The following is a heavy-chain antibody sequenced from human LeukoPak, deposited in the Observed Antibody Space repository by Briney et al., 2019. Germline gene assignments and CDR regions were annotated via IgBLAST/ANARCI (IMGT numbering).Heavy chain of an antibody. CDR1: GFTFSSYA. J-gene: IGHJ4*02. Sequence: GGSLRLSCAASGFTFSSYAMSWVRQAPGKGLEWVSAISGSGGSTYYADSVKGRFTISRDNSKNTLYLQMNSLRAEDTAVYYCARVQDGGDCYFDYWGQGTLVTVSS. CDR2: ISGSGGST. V-gene: IGHV3-23*01. D-gene: IGHD2-21*02. CDR3: ARVQDGGDCYFDY.